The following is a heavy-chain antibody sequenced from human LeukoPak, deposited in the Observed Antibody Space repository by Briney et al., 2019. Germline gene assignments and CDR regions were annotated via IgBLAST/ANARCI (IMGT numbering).Heavy chain of an antibody. CDR2: IYHSGST. V-gene: IGHV4-38-2*01. CDR3: GVGKEQLALYYFDY. D-gene: IGHD6-13*01. J-gene: IGHJ4*02. CDR1: GYSISSGYY. Sequence: PSETLSLTCAVSGYSISSGYYWGWIRQPPGKGLEWIGSIYHSGSTYYNPSLKSRVTISVDTSKNHFSLKLSSVTAADTAVYYCGVGKEQLALYYFDYWGQGTLVTVSS.